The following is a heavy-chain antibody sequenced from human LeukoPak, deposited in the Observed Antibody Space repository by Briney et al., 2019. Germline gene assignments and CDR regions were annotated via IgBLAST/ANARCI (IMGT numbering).Heavy chain of an antibody. V-gene: IGHV3-33*01. J-gene: IGHJ4*02. CDR3: ARNNWNSRTQRWLHFDY. CDR1: GFTFDIHG. D-gene: IGHD1-1*01. CDR2: IWHDGSNE. Sequence: GGSVILSCAASGFTFDIHGMHWVRQAPGKGLEWVAVIWHDGSNEYYEHSVTGRLTISRDNSKNTLYLQMDSLRAEDTAVYYCARNNWNSRTQRWLHFDYWGQGTL.